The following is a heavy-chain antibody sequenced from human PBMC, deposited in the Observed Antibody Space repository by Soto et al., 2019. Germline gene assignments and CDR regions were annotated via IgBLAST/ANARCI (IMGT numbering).Heavy chain of an antibody. D-gene: IGHD3-10*01. V-gene: IGHV3-66*01. CDR1: GFTVSSNY. CDR3: ARDYYGSGSYYRFSVYYGMDV. Sequence: EVQLVESGGGLVQPGGSLRLSCAASGFTVSSNYMSWVRQAPGKGLEWVSVIYSGGSTYYADSVKGRFTISRDNSKNTLYLQMNSLRAEATAVYYCARDYYGSGSYYRFSVYYGMDVWGQGTTVTVSS. J-gene: IGHJ6*02. CDR2: IYSGGST.